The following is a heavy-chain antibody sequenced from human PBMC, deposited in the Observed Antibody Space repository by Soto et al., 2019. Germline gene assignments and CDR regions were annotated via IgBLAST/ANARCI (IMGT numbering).Heavy chain of an antibody. CDR3: ARGVVVPAASHYYYYYMDV. CDR2: INPNSGGT. Sequence: ASVKVSCKASGYTFTGYYMHWVRQAPGQGLEWMGWINPNSGGTNYAQKFQGWVTMTRDTSISTAYMELSRLRSDDTAVYYCARGVVVPAASHYYYYYMDVWGKGTTVTVSS. CDR1: GYTFTGYY. J-gene: IGHJ6*03. D-gene: IGHD2-2*01. V-gene: IGHV1-2*04.